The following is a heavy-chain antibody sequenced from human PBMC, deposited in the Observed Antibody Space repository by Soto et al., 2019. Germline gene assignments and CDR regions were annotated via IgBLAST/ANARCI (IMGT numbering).Heavy chain of an antibody. V-gene: IGHV3-74*01. Sequence: EVQLVESGGGLVQPGGSLRLSCAASGFSFSSHYMHWVRQVTGKGLVWVSCINTDGRTTSYADSVKGRFTISRDNANSTLYLQMNSLGAEDTAVYYCARGSTVSGTVYWCQGTLVTVSS. D-gene: IGHD6-19*01. CDR3: ARGSTVSGTVY. CDR1: GFSFSSHY. J-gene: IGHJ4*02. CDR2: INTDGRTT.